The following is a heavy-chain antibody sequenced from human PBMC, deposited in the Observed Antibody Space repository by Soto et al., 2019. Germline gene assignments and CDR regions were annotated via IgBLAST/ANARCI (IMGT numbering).Heavy chain of an antibody. J-gene: IGHJ4*02. CDR1: GFTFSSYS. V-gene: IGHV3-21*01. Sequence: EVQLVESGGGLVKPGGSLRLSCAASGFTFSSYSMNWVRQAPGKGREWVSSISSSSSYIYYADSVKGRFTISRDNAKNSLYLQMNSLRAEDTAVYYCARLKVVAATYYFDYWGQGTLVTVSS. CDR2: ISSSSSYI. D-gene: IGHD2-15*01. CDR3: ARLKVVAATYYFDY.